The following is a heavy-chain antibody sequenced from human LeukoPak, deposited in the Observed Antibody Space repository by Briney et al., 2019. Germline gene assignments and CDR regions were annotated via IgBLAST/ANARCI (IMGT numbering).Heavy chain of an antibody. Sequence: PGGSLRLSCAASGFTFSTFAMHWVRQAPGKGLEWVSVIYRSDATYYADSVKGRFTISRDSSKNTLFLQMHSLRAEDTAVYHCARGLVLGYFDWLPPEDSWGQGTLVTVSS. V-gene: IGHV3-66*01. CDR2: IYRSDAT. D-gene: IGHD3-9*01. J-gene: IGHJ4*02. CDR1: GFTFSTFA. CDR3: ARGLVLGYFDWLPPEDS.